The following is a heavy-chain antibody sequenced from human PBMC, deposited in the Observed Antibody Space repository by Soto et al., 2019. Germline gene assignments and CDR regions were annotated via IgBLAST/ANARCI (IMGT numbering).Heavy chain of an antibody. CDR2: VYYSGSA. CDR1: GGSISSTTDY. J-gene: IGHJ3*01. Sequence: QLQLQESGPGLVKPSETLSLTCTVSGGSISSTTDYWAWIRQPPGKGLEWIGSVYYSGSAYYNPSLKRRVTISVDTSKKQFSLNLSSVTAPDTAVYYCARTQTGPTRGSFDVWGQVTLVTVSS. V-gene: IGHV4-39*01. CDR3: ARTQTGPTRGSFDV. D-gene: IGHD1-26*01.